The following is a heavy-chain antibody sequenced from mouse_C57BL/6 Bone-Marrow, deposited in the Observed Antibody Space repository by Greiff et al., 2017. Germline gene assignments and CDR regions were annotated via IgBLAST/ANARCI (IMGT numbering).Heavy chain of an antibody. J-gene: IGHJ3*01. V-gene: IGHV1-55*01. Sequence: QVQLQQPGAELVKPGASVKMSCKASGYTFTSYWITWVKQRPGQGLEWIGDIYPGSGSTNYNEKFKSKATLTVDTSSSTAYMQLSSLPSEDSAVYYCALYYGSSYPWFAYWGQGTLVTVSA. D-gene: IGHD1-1*01. CDR3: ALYYGSSYPWFAY. CDR1: GYTFTSYW. CDR2: IYPGSGST.